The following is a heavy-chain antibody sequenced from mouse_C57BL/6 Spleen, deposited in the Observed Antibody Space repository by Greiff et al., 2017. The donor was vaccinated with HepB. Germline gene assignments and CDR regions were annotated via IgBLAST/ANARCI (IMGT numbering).Heavy chain of an antibody. D-gene: IGHD3-2*02. CDR2: ISYDGSN. J-gene: IGHJ4*01. CDR1: GYSITSGYY. V-gene: IGHV3-6*01. CDR3: ARDSSGYGAMDY. Sequence: EVKLMESGPGLVKPSQSLSLTCSVTGYSITSGYYWNWIRQFPGNKLEWMGYISYDGSNNYNPSLKNRISITRDTSKNQFFLKLNSVTTEDTATYYCARDSSGYGAMDYWGQGTSVTVSS.